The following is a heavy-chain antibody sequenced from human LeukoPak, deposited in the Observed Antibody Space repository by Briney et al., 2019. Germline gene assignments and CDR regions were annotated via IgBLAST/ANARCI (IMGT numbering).Heavy chain of an antibody. Sequence: GGSLRLSCAASGFTFSSYAMSWVRQAPGKGLEWVSAISGNGVTTYYTDSVQGRFTISRDNSKNILYLQMNSLRAGDTAVYYCAKGSLKFDHWGQGTLVTVSS. CDR2: ISGNGVTT. CDR3: AKGSLKFDH. J-gene: IGHJ5*02. CDR1: GFTFSSYA. V-gene: IGHV3-23*01.